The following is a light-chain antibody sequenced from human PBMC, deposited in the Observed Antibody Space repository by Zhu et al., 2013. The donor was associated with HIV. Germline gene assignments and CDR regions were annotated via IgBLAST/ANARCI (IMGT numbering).Light chain of an antibody. V-gene: IGKV1D-13*01. CDR2: AAS. CDR3: QQYDKLPRT. Sequence: AIQLTQSPSSLSASVGDRVTITCRATQDIGNHLAWYQQKSGKAPDLLIYAASSLQSGVPSRFSGSGSGTDFSLSISSLRPEDVGTYYCQQYDKLPRTFGGGTKVEIK. CDR1: QDIGNH. J-gene: IGKJ4*01.